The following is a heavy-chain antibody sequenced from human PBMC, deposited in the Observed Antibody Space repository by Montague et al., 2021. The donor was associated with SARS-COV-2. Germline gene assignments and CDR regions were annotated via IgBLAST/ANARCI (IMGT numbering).Heavy chain of an antibody. CDR1: GGSINSYY. Sequence: SETLSLTCAISGGSINSYYWSWIRQPPGKGLEWIGYIYYSGSTIYNPSPKSRVTISVDTSKNQFSLKLSSVTAADTAVYYCAMRGGALDAFDIWGQGTMVIVSS. D-gene: IGHD4-17*01. J-gene: IGHJ3*02. CDR2: IYYSGST. V-gene: IGHV4-59*12. CDR3: AMRGGALDAFDI.